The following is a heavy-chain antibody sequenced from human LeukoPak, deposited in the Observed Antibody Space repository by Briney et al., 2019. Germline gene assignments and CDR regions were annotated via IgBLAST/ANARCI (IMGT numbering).Heavy chain of an antibody. J-gene: IGHJ4*02. CDR2: INHSGST. V-gene: IGHV4-34*01. CDR1: GGSFSGYY. Sequence: SETLSLTCAVYGGSFSGYYWSWIRQPPGKGLEWIGEINHSGSTNYNPSLKSRVTISVDTSKNQFSLKLSSVTAADTAVYYCARGIVGAINYYFDYWGQGTLVTVSS. CDR3: ARGIVGAINYYFDY. D-gene: IGHD1-26*01.